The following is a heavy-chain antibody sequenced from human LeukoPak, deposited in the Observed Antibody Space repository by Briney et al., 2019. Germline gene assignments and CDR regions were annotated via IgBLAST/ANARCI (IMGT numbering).Heavy chain of an antibody. Sequence: PSETLSLTCTVSGGSDSSSSYYWSWIRQPPGKGLEWIGYIYYSGSTNYNPSLKSRVTISVDTSKNQFSLKLSSVTAADTAVYYCARDQGDYWGQGTLVTVSS. V-gene: IGHV4-61*01. J-gene: IGHJ4*02. CDR2: IYYSGST. CDR1: GGSDSSSSYY. CDR3: ARDQGDY.